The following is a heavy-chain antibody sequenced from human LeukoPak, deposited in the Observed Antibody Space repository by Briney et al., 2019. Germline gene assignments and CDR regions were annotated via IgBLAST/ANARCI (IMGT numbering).Heavy chain of an antibody. J-gene: IGHJ4*01. D-gene: IGHD3-9*01. V-gene: IGHV1-2*02. CDR2: INPNSGGT. CDR3: ARDQLGDILTGYYNGDLDY. Sequence: GASVKVSCKASGYTFTGYYMHWVRQAPGQGLEWMGWINPNSGGTNYAQKFQGRVTMTRDTSISTAYMELSRLRSDDTAVYYCARDQLGDILTGYYNGDLDYWGQGTLVTVSS. CDR1: GYTFTGYY.